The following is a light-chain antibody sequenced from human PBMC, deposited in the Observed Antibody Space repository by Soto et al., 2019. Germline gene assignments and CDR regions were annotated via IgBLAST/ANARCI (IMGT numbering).Light chain of an antibody. CDR2: VAS. Sequence: EIVLTQSPGTLSLSPGERATLSCRVSQSISSSYLAWYQQKPGLAPRLLIYVASSRATGIPDRFSGSGSGTDFTLIISRLEPEDFAVYYCQQFGSSTWTFGQGTKVEIK. CDR3: QQFGSSTWT. CDR1: QSISSSY. J-gene: IGKJ1*01. V-gene: IGKV3-20*01.